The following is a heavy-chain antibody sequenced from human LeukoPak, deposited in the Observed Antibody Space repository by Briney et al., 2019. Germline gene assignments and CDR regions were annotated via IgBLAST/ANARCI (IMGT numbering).Heavy chain of an antibody. V-gene: IGHV3-23*01. CDR3: AKDLGPVVVVPAALYYGMDV. Sequence: GGSLRLSCAASGFTFSSYAMSWVRQAPGKGLEWVSAISGSGGSTYYADSVKGRFTIPRDNSKNTLYLQMNSLRAEDTAVYYCAKDLGPVVVVPAALYYGMDVWGQGTTVTVSS. CDR2: ISGSGGST. CDR1: GFTFSSYA. J-gene: IGHJ6*02. D-gene: IGHD2-2*01.